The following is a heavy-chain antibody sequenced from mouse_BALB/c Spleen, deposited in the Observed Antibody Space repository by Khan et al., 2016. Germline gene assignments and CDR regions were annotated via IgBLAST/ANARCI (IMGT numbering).Heavy chain of an antibody. CDR2: IHPSDSES. Sequence: QVQLQQSGTELVRPGASVKLSCKASGYSFTRYWMNWVKQRPGQGLEWIGMIHPSDSESRLNQKFKDKATLTVDNSSSIAYMQLSSPNSEDSAVYYCTRSAYGNHPYYAMDYWGQGTSVTVSS. J-gene: IGHJ4*01. V-gene: IGHV1-61*01. CDR3: TRSAYGNHPYYAMDY. D-gene: IGHD2-1*01. CDR1: GYSFTRYW.